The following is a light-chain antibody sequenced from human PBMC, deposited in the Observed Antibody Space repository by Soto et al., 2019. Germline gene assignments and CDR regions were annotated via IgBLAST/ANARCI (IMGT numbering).Light chain of an antibody. Sequence: DIQMTQSPSTLSASVGDRVTITCRASQSISSWLAWYQQKPGKAPKLLIYDASSLESGVPSRFSGSGSGTEFTLTISSLQPDDLATYYCQQYNSYPWTLGQGTKVDIK. V-gene: IGKV1-5*01. J-gene: IGKJ1*01. CDR2: DAS. CDR1: QSISSW. CDR3: QQYNSYPWT.